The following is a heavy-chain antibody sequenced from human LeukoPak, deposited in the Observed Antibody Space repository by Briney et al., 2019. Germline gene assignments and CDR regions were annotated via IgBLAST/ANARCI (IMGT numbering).Heavy chain of an antibody. CDR3: ARGPSDIVATTVDY. CDR1: GGSISSGDYY. Sequence: SQTLSLTCTVSGGSISSGDYYWSWIRQPPGKSLEWIGYIYYSGSTCYNPSLKSRVTISVDTSKNQFSLKLSSVTAADTAVYYCARGPSDIVATTVDYWGQGTLVTVSS. CDR2: IYYSGST. J-gene: IGHJ4*02. D-gene: IGHD5-12*01. V-gene: IGHV4-30-4*01.